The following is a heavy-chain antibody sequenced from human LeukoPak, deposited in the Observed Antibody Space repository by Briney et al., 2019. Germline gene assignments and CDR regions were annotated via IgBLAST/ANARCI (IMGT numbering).Heavy chain of an antibody. CDR1: GGTFSSYA. Sequence: VASVKVSCKASGGTFSSYAISWVRQAPGQGLEWMGGIIPIFGTANYAQKFQGRVTITADESTSTAYMELSSLRSEDTAVYYCAGKWYYYDSSGYYQWVDWGQGTLVTVSS. D-gene: IGHD3-22*01. V-gene: IGHV1-69*13. J-gene: IGHJ4*02. CDR3: AGKWYYYDSSGYYQWVD. CDR2: IIPIFGTA.